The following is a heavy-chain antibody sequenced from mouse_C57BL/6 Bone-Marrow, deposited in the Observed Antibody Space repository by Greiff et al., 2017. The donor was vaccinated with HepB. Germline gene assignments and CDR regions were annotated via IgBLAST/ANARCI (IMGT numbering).Heavy chain of an antibody. CDR3: ATGYYGSSWYFDV. CDR1: GFTFSDYG. J-gene: IGHJ1*03. D-gene: IGHD1-1*01. CDR2: ISSGSSTI. V-gene: IGHV5-17*01. Sequence: EVQLVESGGGLVKPGGSLKLSCAASGFTFSDYGMHWVRQAPEKGLEWVAYISSGSSTIYYADTVKGRFTISRDNAKNTLFLQMTSLRSEDTAMYYCATGYYGSSWYFDVWGTGTTVTVSS.